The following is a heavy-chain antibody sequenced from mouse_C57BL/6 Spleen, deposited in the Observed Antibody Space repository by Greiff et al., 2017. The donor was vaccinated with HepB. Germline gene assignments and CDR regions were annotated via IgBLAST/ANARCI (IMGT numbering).Heavy chain of an antibody. CDR3: LITTVVAPAY. CDR1: GYTFTSYW. Sequence: QVQLQQSGTVLARPGASVKMSCKTSGYTFTSYWMQWVKQRPGQGLEWIGEIDPSDSYTNYNQKFKGKATLTVDTSSSTAYMQLSSLTSEDSAVYYCLITTVVAPAYWGQGTLVTVSA. D-gene: IGHD1-1*01. V-gene: IGHV1-50*01. J-gene: IGHJ3*01. CDR2: IDPSDSYT.